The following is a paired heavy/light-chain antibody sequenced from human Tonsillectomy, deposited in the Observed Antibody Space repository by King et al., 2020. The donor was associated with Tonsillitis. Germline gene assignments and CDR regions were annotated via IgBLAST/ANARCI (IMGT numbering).Light chain of an antibody. CDR3: MQTLQVPPIT. J-gene: IGKJ3*01. CDR2: LAS. CDR1: QSLLHSDGYNY. V-gene: IGKV2-28*01. Sequence: DIVMTQSPLSLPVTPGEPASISCRSSQSLLHSDGYNYLDWYLQKPGKSPQLLIYLASYRASGVPDRFSGGGSGADFTLKINKVEAEDVGIYYCMQTLQVPPITFGPGTRVDIK.
Heavy chain of an antibody. Sequence: QVQLRQSGPGLVKPSQTLSLTCAISGDRVSSNTAAWHWIRQSPSRGLEWLGRAYYRSKWHNDYATSLISRIDIIPDTSRNQFSLHLKSVTPEDTAVFYCARLSGSGTWGKYGLDVWGQGTTVTVSS. D-gene: IGHD7-27*01. J-gene: IGHJ6*02. CDR2: AYYRSKWHN. V-gene: IGHV6-1*01. CDR3: ARLSGSGTWGKYGLDV. CDR1: GDRVSSNTAA.